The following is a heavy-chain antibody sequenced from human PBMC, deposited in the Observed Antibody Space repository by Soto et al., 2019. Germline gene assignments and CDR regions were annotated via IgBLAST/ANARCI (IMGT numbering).Heavy chain of an antibody. CDR2: ISAYNGNT. V-gene: IGHV1-18*01. CDR1: GYTFTSYG. Sequence: QVQLVQSGAEVKKPGASVKVSCKASGYTFTSYGISWVRQAPGQGLEWMGWISAYNGNTNYAQKLQGRVTMTTDTSPSTAYMELRSLNSDDTAVYYCARDRLDPLTQPYGMDVWGQGTTVTVSS. J-gene: IGHJ6*02. CDR3: ARDRLDPLTQPYGMDV. D-gene: IGHD6-19*01.